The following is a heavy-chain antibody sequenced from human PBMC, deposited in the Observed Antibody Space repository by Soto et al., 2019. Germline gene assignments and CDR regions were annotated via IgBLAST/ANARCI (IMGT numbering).Heavy chain of an antibody. D-gene: IGHD6-19*01. CDR3: ARGLYSSGWYLDAFDI. CDR1: GDSVSGNSAA. V-gene: IGHV6-1*01. J-gene: IGHJ3*02. CDR2: TYYRSRWYN. Sequence: SQTLSLTCAISGDSVSGNSAAWNWIRQSPSRGLEWLGRTYYRSRWYNDYAVSVKSRITVTPDTSKNQFSLQLNSVTPEDTAVYYCARGLYSSGWYLDAFDIWGQGTMVTVSS.